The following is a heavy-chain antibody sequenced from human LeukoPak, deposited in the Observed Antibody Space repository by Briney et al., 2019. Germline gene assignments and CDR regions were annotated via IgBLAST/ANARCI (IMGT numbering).Heavy chain of an antibody. Sequence: GGSLRLSCAASGFTFSDYYMSWTRQAPGKGLEWVSSISSSSSYIYYADSVKGRFTISRDNAKNSLYLQMNSLRAEDTAVYYCARDAPPTTVTSWWGQGTLVTVSS. CDR2: ISSSSSYI. D-gene: IGHD4-17*01. J-gene: IGHJ4*02. CDR1: GFTFSDYY. CDR3: ARDAPPTTVTSW. V-gene: IGHV3-11*06.